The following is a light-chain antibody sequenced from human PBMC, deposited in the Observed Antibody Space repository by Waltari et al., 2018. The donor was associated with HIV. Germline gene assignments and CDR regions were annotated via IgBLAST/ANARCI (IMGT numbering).Light chain of an antibody. CDR1: SSDVGGYNY. V-gene: IGLV2-8*01. CDR2: EVN. CDR3: TSYAGGNPLYV. J-gene: IGLJ1*01. Sequence: QSALTQPPSASGSPGQSVTISCTGTSSDVGGYNYVSWYQHHPGKAPKLIIYEVNTPPSGVPDRFSGSKSGNTASLTVSGLQAEDEADYYGTSYAGGNPLYVFGTGTRITVL.